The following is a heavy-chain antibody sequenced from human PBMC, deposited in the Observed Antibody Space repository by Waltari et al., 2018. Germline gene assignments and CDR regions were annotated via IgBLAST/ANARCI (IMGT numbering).Heavy chain of an antibody. CDR2: IKYDGRAK. V-gene: IGHV3-7*01. D-gene: IGHD6-13*01. CDR1: GFFFGNYW. J-gene: IGHJ4*02. Sequence: EVQLLESGGGLVQPGGSLRLSCAASGFFFGNYWLRWVRQAPGKGLEWLANIKYDGRAKYYVESVRGRFTISRDNAENSLYLQMSSLRADDTAVYYCATSRAAAGNDWGQGTLVSVSS. CDR3: ATSRAAAGND.